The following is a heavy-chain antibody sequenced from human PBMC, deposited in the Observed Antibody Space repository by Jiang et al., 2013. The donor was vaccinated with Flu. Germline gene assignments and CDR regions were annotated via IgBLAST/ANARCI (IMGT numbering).Heavy chain of an antibody. CDR2: TYYRSKWYN. Sequence: QTLSLTCAISGDSASSNTAAWNWIRQSPSRGLEWLGRTYYRSKWYNDYAVSMRSRITINPDTSKNQFSLQLNSVTPEDTAVYFCARDLSARLHDWGQGTLVTVSS. D-gene: IGHD6-6*01. CDR1: GDSASSNTAA. V-gene: IGHV6-1*01. J-gene: IGHJ4*02. CDR3: ARDLSARLHD.